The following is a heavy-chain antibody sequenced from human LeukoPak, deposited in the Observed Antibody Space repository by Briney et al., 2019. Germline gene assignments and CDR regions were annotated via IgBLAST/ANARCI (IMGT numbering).Heavy chain of an antibody. V-gene: IGHV3-64*01. CDR1: GFTFSSYA. CDR2: FSSNGGST. D-gene: IGHD6-19*01. Sequence: GGSLRLSCAASGFTFSSYAMHWVRQAPGKGLEYVSAFSSNGGSTYYANSVKGRFTISRDNSKNTLYLQMGSLRAEDMAVYYCARGTVAGNKFDYWGQGTLVTVSS. CDR3: ARGTVAGNKFDY. J-gene: IGHJ4*02.